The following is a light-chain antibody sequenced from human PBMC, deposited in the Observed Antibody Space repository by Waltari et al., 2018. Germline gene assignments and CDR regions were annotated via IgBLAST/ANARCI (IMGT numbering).Light chain of an antibody. V-gene: IGLV2-23*01. CDR2: EGT. Sequence: WYQHRPGKAPRLIICEGTKRPSGVSDRFSGSKSGTTASLTISGLQAEDEADYYCCSYATYHVIFGGGTKVTVL. J-gene: IGLJ2*01. CDR3: CSYATYHVI.